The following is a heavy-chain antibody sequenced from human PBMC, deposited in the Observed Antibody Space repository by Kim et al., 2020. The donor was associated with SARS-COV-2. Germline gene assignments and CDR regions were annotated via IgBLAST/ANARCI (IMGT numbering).Heavy chain of an antibody. V-gene: IGHV4-34*01. J-gene: IGHJ4*03. Sequence: SETLSLTCAVYGGSFNGYYWSWIRQPPGKGLEWIGEIDHSGSTHHNPSLKSRVSISVDTSKNQFSLKMSSVTAADTGVYYCARGPQPSGPSDYWGQGVLV. CDR2: IDHSGST. D-gene: IGHD6-19*01. CDR3: ARGPQPSGPSDY. CDR1: GGSFNGYY.